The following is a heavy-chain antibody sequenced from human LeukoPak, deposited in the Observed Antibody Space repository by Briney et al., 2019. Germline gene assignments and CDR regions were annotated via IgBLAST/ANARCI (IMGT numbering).Heavy chain of an antibody. CDR3: ARRRVPNYYGSGSLFGGYYGMDV. J-gene: IGHJ6*02. CDR2: IYYSGST. Sequence: SETLSLTCTVSGGSISSYYWSWIRQPPGKGLEWIGYIYYSGSTNYNPSRKSRVTISVDTSKNQYSLKLSSVTAADTAVYYCARRRVPNYYGSGSLFGGYYGMDVWGQGTTVTVSS. V-gene: IGHV4-59*08. D-gene: IGHD3-10*01. CDR1: GGSISSYY.